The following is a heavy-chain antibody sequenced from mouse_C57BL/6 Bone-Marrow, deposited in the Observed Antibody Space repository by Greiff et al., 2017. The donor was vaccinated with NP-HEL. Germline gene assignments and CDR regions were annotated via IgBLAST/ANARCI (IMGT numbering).Heavy chain of an antibody. D-gene: IGHD2-3*01. CDR2: IAPENGDT. CDR1: GFNIKDDY. J-gene: IGHJ1*03. V-gene: IGHV14-4*01. Sequence: VQLQQSGAELVRPGASVKLSCTASGFNIKDDYMHWVKQRPEQGLEWIGWIAPENGDTEYASKLQGKATITADTSSNTAYLQLSSLTSEDTALYYCTTNDGYPRYWYFEVWGTGTTVTVSS. CDR3: TTNDGYPRYWYFEV.